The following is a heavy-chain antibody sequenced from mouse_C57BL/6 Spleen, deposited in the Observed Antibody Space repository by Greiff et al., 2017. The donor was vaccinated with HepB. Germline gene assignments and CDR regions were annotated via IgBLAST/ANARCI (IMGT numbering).Heavy chain of an antibody. CDR1: GFTFSDYG. J-gene: IGHJ3*01. Sequence: EVKLVESGGGLVQPGGSLKLSCAASGFTFSDYGMAWVRQAPRKGPEWVAFISNLAYSIYYADTVTGRFTISRENAKNTLYLEMSSLRSEATAMYYCARHEASWSWFAYWGQGTLVTVSA. V-gene: IGHV5-15*04. CDR3: ARHEASWSWFAY. D-gene: IGHD3-2*02. CDR2: ISNLAYSI.